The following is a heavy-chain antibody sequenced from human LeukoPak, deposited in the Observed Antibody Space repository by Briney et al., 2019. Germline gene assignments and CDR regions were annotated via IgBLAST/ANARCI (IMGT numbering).Heavy chain of an antibody. J-gene: IGHJ4*02. D-gene: IGHD3-10*01. Sequence: SETLSLTCTVSGDSITSYYWNWIRQPPGKGLEWIGYVYYRGATNYNPSLKTRVTTSIDTSKKQFSLKLSFVTAADTAVYFCAGVFSGRRPFELWGKGTLVTVSS. CDR3: AGVFSGRRPFEL. V-gene: IGHV4-59*01. CDR2: VYYRGAT. CDR1: GDSITSYY.